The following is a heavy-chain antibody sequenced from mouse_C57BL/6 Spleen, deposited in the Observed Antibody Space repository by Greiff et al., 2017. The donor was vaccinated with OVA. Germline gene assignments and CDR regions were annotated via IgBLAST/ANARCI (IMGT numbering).Heavy chain of an antibody. CDR2: FYTGSGSI. D-gene: IGHD2-12*01. Sequence: QVQLQQSGAELVKPGASVTLSCKASGYTFTEYTIHWVKQRSGQGLEWIGWFYTGSGSITYNEKFKDKATLTADKSSSTVYMELSRLTSEDSAVYFCARHEEVYRAMDDWGQGTSVTVSS. CDR3: ARHEEVYRAMDD. J-gene: IGHJ4*01. V-gene: IGHV1-62-2*01. CDR1: GYTFTEYT.